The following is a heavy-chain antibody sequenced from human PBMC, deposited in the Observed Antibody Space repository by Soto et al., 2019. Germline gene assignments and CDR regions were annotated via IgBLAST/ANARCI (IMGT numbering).Heavy chain of an antibody. V-gene: IGHV4-31*03. J-gene: IGHJ5*02. CDR3: ASLYCGGDCYSHTWFDP. Sequence: SETLSLTCTVSGGSISSGGYYWSWIRQHPGKGLEWIGYIYYSGSTYYNPSLKSRVTISVDTSKNQFSLKLSSVTAADTAVYYCASLYCGGDCYSHTWFDPWGQGTLVTVSS. CDR2: IYYSGST. D-gene: IGHD2-21*02. CDR1: GGSISSGGYY.